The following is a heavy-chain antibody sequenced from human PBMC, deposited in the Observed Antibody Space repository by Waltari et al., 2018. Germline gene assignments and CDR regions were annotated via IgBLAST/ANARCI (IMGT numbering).Heavy chain of an antibody. CDR1: GGSFSGYY. V-gene: IGHV4-34*01. J-gene: IGHJ5*02. Sequence: QVQLQQWGAGLLKPSETLSLTCAVYGGSFSGYYWSWIRQPPGKGLEWIGEINHSGSTNSNPSLKCRVTISVDTSKNQFSLKLSSVTAADTAVYYCARFGRITIFGVGGAKYNWFDPWGQGTLVTVSS. CDR3: ARFGRITIFGVGGAKYNWFDP. D-gene: IGHD3-3*01. CDR2: INHSGST.